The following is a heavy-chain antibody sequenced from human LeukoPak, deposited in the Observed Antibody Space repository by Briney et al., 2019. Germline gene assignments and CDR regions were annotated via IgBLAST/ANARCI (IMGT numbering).Heavy chain of an antibody. CDR1: GGSISSSSYY. CDR3: ASKTYAYYDFWSGYPNYMDV. CDR2: IYYSGST. Sequence: SETLSLTCTVSGGSISSSSYYWGWIRQPPGKGLEWIGSIYYSGSTYYNPSLKSRVTISVDTSKNQFSLKLSSVTAADTAVCYCASKTYAYYDFWSGYPNYMDVWGKGTTVTVSS. J-gene: IGHJ6*03. D-gene: IGHD3-3*01. V-gene: IGHV4-39*07.